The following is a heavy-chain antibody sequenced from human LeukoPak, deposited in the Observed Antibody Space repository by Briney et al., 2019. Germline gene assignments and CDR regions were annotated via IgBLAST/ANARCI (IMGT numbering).Heavy chain of an antibody. CDR3: AKVVFGVVVVPAAIGLVDY. D-gene: IGHD2-2*01. Sequence: HPGGSLRLSCAASGFTFSSYAMSWVRQAPGKGLEWVSAISGSGGSTCYADSVKGRFAISRDNSKNTLYLQMNSLRAEDTAVYYCAKVVFGVVVVPAAIGLVDYWGQGTLVTVSS. J-gene: IGHJ4*02. CDR1: GFTFSSYA. CDR2: ISGSGGST. V-gene: IGHV3-23*01.